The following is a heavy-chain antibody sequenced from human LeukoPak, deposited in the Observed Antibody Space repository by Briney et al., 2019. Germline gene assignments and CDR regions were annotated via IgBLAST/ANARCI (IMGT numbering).Heavy chain of an antibody. Sequence: GGSLRLSCVTSGFTFSGYWMHWVRQGPEKGLELVSRIDNDGHGIIYADSVKGRFTASRDNVKNTLYLQMNSLRVEDTAVYYCAAGGGWDPSFGVVTHIDAWGKGTTVVVS. J-gene: IGHJ6*03. D-gene: IGHD3-3*01. V-gene: IGHV3-74*01. CDR1: GFTFSGYW. CDR2: IDNDGHGI. CDR3: AAGGGWDPSFGVVTHIDA.